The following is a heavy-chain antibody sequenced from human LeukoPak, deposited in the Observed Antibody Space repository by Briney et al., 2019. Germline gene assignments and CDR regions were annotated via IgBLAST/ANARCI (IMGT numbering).Heavy chain of an antibody. CDR2: IKQDGSEK. CDR3: ARDPGGSERPFDY. J-gene: IGHJ4*02. V-gene: IGHV3-7*03. D-gene: IGHD1-26*01. CDR1: GFTFSSYW. Sequence: GGSLRLSCAASGFTFSSYWMSWVRQAPGKGLEWVANIKQDGSEKYYVDSVKGRFTISRDSSKNTLYLQMNSLRAEDTAVYYCARDPGGSERPFDYWGQGTLVTVSS.